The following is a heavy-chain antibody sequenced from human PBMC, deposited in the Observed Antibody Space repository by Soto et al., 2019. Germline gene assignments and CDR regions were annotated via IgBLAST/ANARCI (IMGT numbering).Heavy chain of an antibody. CDR1: GGSFSGYY. V-gene: IGHV4-34*01. Sequence: SETLSLTCAVYGGSFSGYYWSWIRQPPGKGLEWIGEINHSGSTNYNPSLKSRVTISVDTSKNQFSLKLSSVTAADSAVYYCAKRPRWAISATDHFDSWGQGTLVTSPQ. D-gene: IGHD6-13*01. J-gene: IGHJ4*02. CDR2: INHSGST. CDR3: AKRPRWAISATDHFDS.